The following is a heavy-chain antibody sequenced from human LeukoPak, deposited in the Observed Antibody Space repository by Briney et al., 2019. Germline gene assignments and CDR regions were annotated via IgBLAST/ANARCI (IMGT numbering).Heavy chain of an antibody. CDR3: AKDSIAAAATPTN. J-gene: IGHJ4*02. CDR2: ITSGSRYI. V-gene: IGHV3-21*04. Sequence: GGSLRLSCAASGFTFTNYNMNWVRQAPGKVLEWVSSITSGSRYIYYGDSLKGRFTISRDNAKNSLYLQMNSLRAEDTALYYCAKDSIAAAATPTNWGQGTLVTVSS. D-gene: IGHD6-13*01. CDR1: GFTFTNYN.